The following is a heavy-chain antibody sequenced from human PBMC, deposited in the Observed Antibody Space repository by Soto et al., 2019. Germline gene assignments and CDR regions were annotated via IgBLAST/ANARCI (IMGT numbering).Heavy chain of an antibody. J-gene: IGHJ3*02. CDR1: GFSLSTSRVG. Sequence: QITLKESGPTLVNPTQTLTLTCSFSGFSLSTSRVGVAWIRQPPGKALEWLATIYWDDDRRYSPSLKTTLAITKDTTKTQVVLTSTNLDPGDTTTYYCVHIMNTWGEVSALDAFDMWGQGTMVTVSS. CDR3: VHIMNTWGEVSALDAFDM. V-gene: IGHV2-5*02. CDR2: IYWDDDR. D-gene: IGHD3-16*01.